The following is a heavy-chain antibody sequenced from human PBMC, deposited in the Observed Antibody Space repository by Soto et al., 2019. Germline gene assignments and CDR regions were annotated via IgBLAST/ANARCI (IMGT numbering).Heavy chain of an antibody. Sequence: SGPTLVNPTQTLTLTCTFSGFSLTTVGVGVGWIRQPPGKALDWLGIIYWDDDKRYSPSLSGRVTFIKDTSKNQVVLTMTNMDPVDTATYYCAHRNSRMFAFDIWGQGTLVTVSS. CDR2: IYWDDDK. J-gene: IGHJ3*02. V-gene: IGHV2-5*02. D-gene: IGHD3-10*02. CDR3: AHRNSRMFAFDI. CDR1: GFSLTTVGVG.